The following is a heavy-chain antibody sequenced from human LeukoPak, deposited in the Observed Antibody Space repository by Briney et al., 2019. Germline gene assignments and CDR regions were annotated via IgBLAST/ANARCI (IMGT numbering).Heavy chain of an antibody. J-gene: IGHJ4*02. CDR3: ARYRSGWNYFDN. Sequence: WETLSLTCSVSGGSVSRYYWSWIRQPPGKGLEWIGYIYYSGSTSYNPSLKSRVTISVDTSKTRFSLKLSSVTAADTAVYYCARYRSGWNYFDNWGQGTLVTVSS. V-gene: IGHV4-59*02. CDR1: GGSVSRYY. D-gene: IGHD6-19*01. CDR2: IYYSGST.